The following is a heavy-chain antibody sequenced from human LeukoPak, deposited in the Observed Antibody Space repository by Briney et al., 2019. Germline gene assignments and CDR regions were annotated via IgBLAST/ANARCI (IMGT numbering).Heavy chain of an antibody. D-gene: IGHD2-2*01. Sequence: SETLSLTCAVYGGSFSGYYWSWIRQPPGKGLEWIGEINHSGSTNYNPSLKSRVTISVDTSKNQFSLKLSSVTAADTAVYYCARVLLGYCSSTSCGPNNWFDPWGQGTLVTVSS. CDR2: INHSGST. J-gene: IGHJ5*02. CDR3: ARVLLGYCSSTSCGPNNWFDP. V-gene: IGHV4-34*01. CDR1: GGSFSGYY.